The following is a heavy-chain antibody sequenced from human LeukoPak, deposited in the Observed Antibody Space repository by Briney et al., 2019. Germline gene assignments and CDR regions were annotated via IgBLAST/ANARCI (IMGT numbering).Heavy chain of an antibody. V-gene: IGHV3-23*01. D-gene: IGHD3-3*01. Sequence: GGSLRLSCAASGFTLSSYAMSWVRQTPGKGLEWVSAISGSGGSTYYADSVEGRFTISRDNSKNTLLLQMNSLRVEDTAPYYCAKSVAIYFYYGLDVWGQGTTVTVSS. J-gene: IGHJ6*02. CDR3: AKSVAIYFYYGLDV. CDR2: ISGSGGST. CDR1: GFTLSSYA.